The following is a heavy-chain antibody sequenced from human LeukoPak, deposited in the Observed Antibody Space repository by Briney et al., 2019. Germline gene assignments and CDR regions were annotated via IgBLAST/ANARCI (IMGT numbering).Heavy chain of an antibody. CDR3: ARDYDSSGLDAFDI. V-gene: IGHV3-21*01. CDR2: ISSSSSYI. J-gene: IGHJ3*02. CDR1: GFTFSSYS. Sequence: GGSLRLSCAASGFTFSSYSMNWVRQAPGKGLEWVSSISSSSSYIYYADSVKGRFTISRDNPKNSLYLQMNSLRAEDTAVYYCARDYDSSGLDAFDIWGQGTMVTVSS. D-gene: IGHD3-22*01.